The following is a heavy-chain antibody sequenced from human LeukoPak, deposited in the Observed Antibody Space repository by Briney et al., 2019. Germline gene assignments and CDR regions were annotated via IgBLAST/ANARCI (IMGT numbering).Heavy chain of an antibody. V-gene: IGHV1-69*05. D-gene: IGHD6-19*01. J-gene: IGHJ6*03. CDR2: IIPIFGTA. Sequence: ASVKVSCKASGVTFSSYAISWVRQAPGQGLEWMGGIIPIFGTANYAQMFQGRVTITTDESTSTAYMELSSLRSEDTAVYYCARARGSGRSLYYCYYYMDVWGKGTTVTVSS. CDR3: ARARGSGRSLYYCYYYMDV. CDR1: GVTFSSYA.